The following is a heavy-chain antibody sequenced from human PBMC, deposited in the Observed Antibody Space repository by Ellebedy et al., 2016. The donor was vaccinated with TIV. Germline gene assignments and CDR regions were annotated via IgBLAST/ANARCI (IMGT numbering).Heavy chain of an antibody. J-gene: IGHJ4*02. V-gene: IGHV4-59*08. CDR2: IYYSGST. CDR3: ARHGYYDSSGYYSPPDY. D-gene: IGHD3-22*01. Sequence: MPSETLSLTCTVSGGSISSYYWSWIRQLPGKGLEWIGYIYYSGSTNYNPSLKSRVTISVDTSKNQFSLKLSSVTAADTAVYYCARHGYYDSSGYYSPPDYWGQGTLVAVSS. CDR1: GGSISSYY.